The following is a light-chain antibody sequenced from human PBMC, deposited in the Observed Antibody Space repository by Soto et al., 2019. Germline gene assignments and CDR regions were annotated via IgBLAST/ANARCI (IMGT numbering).Light chain of an antibody. CDR3: QQYNNWPHT. Sequence: EIVMTQSPATLSVSPGGRATLSCRASQSVDINLAWYQQRPGQSPRLLVYGAFTRATGLPARVSGRGSGTEFTLTISSLQFADFAVYYCQQYNNWPHTFGQGTKREI. J-gene: IGKJ2*01. CDR2: GAF. V-gene: IGKV3-15*01. CDR1: QSVDIN.